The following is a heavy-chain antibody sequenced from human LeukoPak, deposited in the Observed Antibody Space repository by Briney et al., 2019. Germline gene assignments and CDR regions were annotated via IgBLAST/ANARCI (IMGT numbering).Heavy chain of an antibody. Sequence: GGSLRLSCAASGFTFSSYSMNWVRQAPGKGLEWVSSISSSSSYIYYADSVKGRFTISRDNAKNSLYLQMNSLRAEDTAVYYCARDKACSGGGCYEEGDFDYWGQGTLVTVSS. CDR1: GFTFSSYS. CDR2: ISSSSSYI. V-gene: IGHV3-21*01. CDR3: ARDKACSGGGCYEEGDFDY. D-gene: IGHD2-15*01. J-gene: IGHJ4*02.